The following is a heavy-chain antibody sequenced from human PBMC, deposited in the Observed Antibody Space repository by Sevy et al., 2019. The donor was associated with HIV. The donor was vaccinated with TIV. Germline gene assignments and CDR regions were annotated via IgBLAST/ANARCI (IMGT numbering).Heavy chain of an antibody. Sequence: ASVKVSCKTSGYTFTTYGISWVRQAPGQGLEGMGWISTYNGNINYAQRLQDRVTMTTDTSTTTAYMELRSLTFDDTAVYYCAGEGYYGSGSLDYWGQGTLVTVSS. CDR3: AGEGYYGSGSLDY. CDR1: GYTFTTYG. V-gene: IGHV1-18*04. D-gene: IGHD3-10*01. CDR2: ISTYNGNI. J-gene: IGHJ4*02.